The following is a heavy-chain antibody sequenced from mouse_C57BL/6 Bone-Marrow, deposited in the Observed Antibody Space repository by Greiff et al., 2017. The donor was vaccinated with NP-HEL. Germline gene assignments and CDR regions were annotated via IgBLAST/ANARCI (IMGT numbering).Heavy chain of an antibody. Sequence: QVHVKQPGAELVKPGASVKMSCKASGYTFTSYWITWVKQRPGQGLEWIGDIYPGSGSTNYNEKFKSKATLTVDTSSSTAYMQLSSLTSEDSAVYYCARDSNSFAYWGQGTLVTVSA. V-gene: IGHV1-55*01. CDR3: ARDSNSFAY. D-gene: IGHD2-5*01. CDR1: GYTFTSYW. J-gene: IGHJ3*01. CDR2: IYPGSGST.